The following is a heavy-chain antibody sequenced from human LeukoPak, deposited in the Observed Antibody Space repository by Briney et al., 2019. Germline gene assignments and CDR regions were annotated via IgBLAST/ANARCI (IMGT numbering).Heavy chain of an antibody. V-gene: IGHV4-34*01. J-gene: IGHJ4*02. CDR2: INHSGST. Sequence: PSETLSLTCAVYGGSFSGYYWSWIRQPPGKGLEWIGEINHSGSTNYNPSLKSRVTISVDTSKNQFSLKLSSVTAADTAVYYCARQPTPRIRYCSSTSCYPRRQGDWGQGTLVTVSS. D-gene: IGHD2-2*01. CDR1: GGSFSGYY. CDR3: ARQPTPRIRYCSSTSCYPRRQGD.